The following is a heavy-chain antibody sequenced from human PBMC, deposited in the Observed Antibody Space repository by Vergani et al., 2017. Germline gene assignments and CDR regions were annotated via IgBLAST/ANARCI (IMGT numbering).Heavy chain of an antibody. CDR3: ARDLDGYNAGPLDY. V-gene: IGHV4-59*01. CDR2: IYYSGST. D-gene: IGHD5-24*01. CDR1: GGSISSYY. J-gene: IGHJ4*02. Sequence: QVQLQESGPGLVKPSETLSLTCTVSGGSISSYYWSWIRQPPGKGLEWIGYIYYSGSTNYNPSLKSRVTISVDTSKNQFSLKLSSVTAADTAVYYCARDLDGYNAGPLDYWGQGTLVTVSS.